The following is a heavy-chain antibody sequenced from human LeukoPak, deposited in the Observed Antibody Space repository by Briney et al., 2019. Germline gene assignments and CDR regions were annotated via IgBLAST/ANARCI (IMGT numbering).Heavy chain of an antibody. CDR1: GGSITSGSYY. Sequence: SETLSLTCTVSGGSITSGSYYWAWIRQSAGNGLEWIGRIYSSGSTYYNPSLNTRVTMSLATSNNQFSLRLTSVTAADTAVYYCARDSVAAAGTGSNSFDPWRQGTLVTVSS. D-gene: IGHD6-13*01. CDR2: IYSSGST. CDR3: ARDSVAAAGTGSNSFDP. V-gene: IGHV4-61*02. J-gene: IGHJ5*02.